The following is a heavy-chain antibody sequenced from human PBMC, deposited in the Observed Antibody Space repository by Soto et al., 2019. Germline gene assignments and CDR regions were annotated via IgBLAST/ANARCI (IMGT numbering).Heavy chain of an antibody. CDR1: GGSISSGDYY. V-gene: IGHV4-30-4*01. D-gene: IGHD1-26*01. CDR2: IYYSGST. Sequence: SETLSLTCTVSGGSISSGDYYWSWIRQPPGKGLEWIGYIYYSGSTYYNPSLKSRVTISVDTSKNQFSLKLSSVTAADTAVYYCARAVGYSRYGMDVWGQGTTVTVSS. CDR3: ARAVGYSRYGMDV. J-gene: IGHJ6*02.